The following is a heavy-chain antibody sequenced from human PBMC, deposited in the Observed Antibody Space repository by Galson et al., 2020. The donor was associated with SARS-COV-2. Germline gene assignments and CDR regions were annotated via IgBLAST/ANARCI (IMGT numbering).Heavy chain of an antibody. CDR2: IKFGGDT. CDR3: ARLYYDSSGGISFGAFDI. D-gene: IGHD3-22*01. CDR1: GGSFSGHS. J-gene: IGHJ3*02. Sequence: SQTLSLTCAVYGGSFSGHSWTWIRQAPGKGLEWIGEIKFGGDTNYSPSLRGRVTLSVDTSKNQFSLKLSSVTAADTAVYYCARLYYDSSGGISFGAFDIWGQGTMVTVSS. V-gene: IGHV4-34*01.